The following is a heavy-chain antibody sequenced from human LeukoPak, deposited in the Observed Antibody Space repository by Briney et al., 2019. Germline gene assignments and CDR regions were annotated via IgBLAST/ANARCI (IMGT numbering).Heavy chain of an antibody. Sequence: PGGSLRLSCAASGFTFGGYSMTWVRQAPGKGLEWVANINLDGSDTFYVGFVKGRFTISRDNADNSLYLQMNSLRAEDTAVYYCGRVIAGAIDYWGQGTLATVSS. CDR3: GRVIAGAIDY. D-gene: IGHD6-13*01. CDR1: GFTFGGYS. J-gene: IGHJ4*02. V-gene: IGHV3-7*01. CDR2: INLDGSDT.